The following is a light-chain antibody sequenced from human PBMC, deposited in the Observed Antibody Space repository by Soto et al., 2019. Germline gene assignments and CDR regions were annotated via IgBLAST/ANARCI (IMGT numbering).Light chain of an antibody. CDR2: STN. CDR1: CGKVSTSNH. Sequence: QAVVTQEPSFSVSPGGTVTLTCGLSCGKVSTSNHPSWYQQTPGQAPRTLIYSTNTRSSGVPDRFSCSILGNKGALTIAGAHGDDESYYYCVLYMGRGIGVFGGGTQLTVL. CDR3: VLYMGRGIGV. V-gene: IGLV8-61*01. J-gene: IGLJ3*02.